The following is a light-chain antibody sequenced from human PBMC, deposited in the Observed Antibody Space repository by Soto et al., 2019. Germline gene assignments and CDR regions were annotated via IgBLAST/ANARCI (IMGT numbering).Light chain of an antibody. CDR3: QQYYSSPPRT. Sequence: DIVMTQSLDSLAVSLGERATINCKSSQSVLYSSNNRNYLAWYQQKPGQPPKLLIYWASTRESGVPDRFSGSGSGTDFTLTISSLQAEDVAVYYCQQYYSSPPRTFGQGTKVEI. CDR1: QSVLYSSNNRNY. CDR2: WAS. J-gene: IGKJ1*01. V-gene: IGKV4-1*01.